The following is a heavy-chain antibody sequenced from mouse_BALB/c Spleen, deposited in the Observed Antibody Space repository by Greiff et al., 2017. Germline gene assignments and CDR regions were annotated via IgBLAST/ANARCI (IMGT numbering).Heavy chain of an antibody. V-gene: IGHV2-6-7*01. CDR3: AREGYGSSYGYAMDY. D-gene: IGHD1-1*01. CDR1: GFSLTGYG. Sequence: VQLVESGPGLVAPSQSLSITCTVSGFSLTGYGVNWVRQPPGKGLEWLGMIWGDGSTDYNSALKSRLSISKDNSKSQVFLKMNSLQTDDTARYYCAREGYGSSYGYAMDYWGQGTSVTVSS. J-gene: IGHJ4*01. CDR2: IWGDGST.